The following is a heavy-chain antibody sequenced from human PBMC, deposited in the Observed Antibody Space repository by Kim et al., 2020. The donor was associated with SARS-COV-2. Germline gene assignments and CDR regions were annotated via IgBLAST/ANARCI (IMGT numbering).Heavy chain of an antibody. CDR2: IYYSGST. D-gene: IGHD3-10*01. V-gene: IGHV4-61*01. Sequence: SETLSLTCTVSGGSVSSGSYYWSWIRQPPGKGLEWIGYIYYSGSTNYNPSLKSRVTISVDTSKNQFSLKLSSVTAADTAVYYCARDRSRLLWFGEFTRKYWYFDLWGRGTLVTVSS. CDR3: ARDRSRLLWFGEFTRKYWYFDL. J-gene: IGHJ2*01. CDR1: GGSVSSGSYY.